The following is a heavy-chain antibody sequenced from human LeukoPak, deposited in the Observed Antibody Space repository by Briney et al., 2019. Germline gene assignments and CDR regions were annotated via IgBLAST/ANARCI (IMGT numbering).Heavy chain of an antibody. Sequence: PGESLKISCKGSGYIFTSYWIGWVRQVPGKGLEWMGIIYPGDSDTRYSPSFQGQVTISADKSISTAYLQWSSLEASDTAMYYCARLKGYYDSSGSLFDYWGQGTLVTVSS. CDR2: IYPGDSDT. CDR3: ARLKGYYDSSGSLFDY. CDR1: GYIFTSYW. D-gene: IGHD3-22*01. J-gene: IGHJ4*02. V-gene: IGHV5-51*01.